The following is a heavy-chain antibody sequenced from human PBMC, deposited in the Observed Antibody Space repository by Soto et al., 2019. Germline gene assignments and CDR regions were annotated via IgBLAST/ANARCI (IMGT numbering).Heavy chain of an antibody. CDR2: ISAYNGNT. V-gene: IGHV1-18*01. CDR3: ARDVYTAMVNLDY. CDR1: GYTFTSSG. Sequence: VQLVQSGAEVKKPGASVKVSCKASGYTFTSSGISWVRQAPGQGLEWRGWISAYNGNTNYAQKLKGRVTMTTDTSPSTAYMELRSLRSDDTAVYYCARDVYTAMVNLDYWGQGTRVSVSS. J-gene: IGHJ4*02. D-gene: IGHD5-18*01.